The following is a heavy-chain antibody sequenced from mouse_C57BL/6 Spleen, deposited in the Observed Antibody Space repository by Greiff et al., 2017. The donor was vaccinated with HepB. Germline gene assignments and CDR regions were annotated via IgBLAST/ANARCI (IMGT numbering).Heavy chain of an antibody. CDR3: ARRGNHAMDY. V-gene: IGHV1-85*01. CDR2: IYPRDGST. J-gene: IGHJ4*01. D-gene: IGHD2-1*01. CDR1: GYTFTSYD. Sequence: VKLVESGPELVKPGASVKLSCKASGYTFTSYDINWVKQRPGQGLEWIGWIYPRDGSTKYNEKFKGKATLTVDTSSSTAYMELHSLTSEDSAVYFCARRGNHAMDYWGQGTSVTVSS.